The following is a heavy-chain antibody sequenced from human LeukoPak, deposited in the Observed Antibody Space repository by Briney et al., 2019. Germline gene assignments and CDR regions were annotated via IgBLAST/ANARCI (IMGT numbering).Heavy chain of an antibody. J-gene: IGHJ4*02. Sequence: SETLSLTCTVSGFSISSGYYWAWIRQPPGKGLEWIGSIYHSGTTYYNPSLKSRLTISMYTSSNQFFLRLTSVTAADTAVYYCASSSSWFGDFYWGQGTLVTVSS. V-gene: IGHV4-38-2*02. CDR2: IYHSGTT. CDR3: ASSSSWFGDFY. D-gene: IGHD6-13*01. CDR1: GFSISSGYY.